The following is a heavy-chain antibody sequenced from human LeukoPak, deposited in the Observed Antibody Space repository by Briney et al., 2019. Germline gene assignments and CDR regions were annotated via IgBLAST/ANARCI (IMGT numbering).Heavy chain of an antibody. V-gene: IGHV4-59*01. CDR2: IYYSGST. CDR3: ARSKNESGWSDY. CDR1: GGSISSYY. J-gene: IGHJ4*02. Sequence: PSETLSLTCTVSGGSISSYYWSWIRKPPGKGLEWIGYIYYSGSTNYKPSLKSRVTISVDTSKNQFSLKLSSVTAADTAVYYCARSKNESGWSDYWGQGTLVTVSS. D-gene: IGHD6-19*01.